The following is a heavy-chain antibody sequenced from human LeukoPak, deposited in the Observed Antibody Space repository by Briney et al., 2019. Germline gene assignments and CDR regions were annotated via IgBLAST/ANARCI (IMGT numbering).Heavy chain of an antibody. D-gene: IGHD6-13*01. CDR2: ISYDGSNK. J-gene: IGHJ4*02. CDR1: GFTFSSYA. V-gene: IGHV3-30-3*01. Sequence: PGGSLRLSCAATGFTFSSYAMHWVRQAPGKGLEWVAVISYDGSNKYYADSVKGRFTISRDNSKNTLYLQMNSLRAEDTAVYYRASAAIAAAGMIGYWGQGTLVTVSS. CDR3: ASAAIAAAGMIGY.